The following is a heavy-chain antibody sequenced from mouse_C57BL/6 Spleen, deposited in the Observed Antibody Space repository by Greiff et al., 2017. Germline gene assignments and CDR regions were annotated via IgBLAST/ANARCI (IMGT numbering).Heavy chain of an antibody. CDR3: ARGAYYDYDDYAMDY. Sequence: VQLQQSVAELVRPGASVKLSCTASGFNIKNTYMHWVKQRPEQGLEWIGRIDPANGNTKYAPKFQGKATITADTSSNTAYLQLSSLPSEDTAIYYCARGAYYDYDDYAMDYWGQGTSVTVSS. V-gene: IGHV14-3*01. CDR1: GFNIKNTY. J-gene: IGHJ4*01. CDR2: IDPANGNT. D-gene: IGHD2-4*01.